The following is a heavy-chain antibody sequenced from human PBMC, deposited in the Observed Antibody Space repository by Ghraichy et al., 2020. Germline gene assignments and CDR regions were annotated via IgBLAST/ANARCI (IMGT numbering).Heavy chain of an antibody. CDR3: ARGCSGGTCYWVH. D-gene: IGHD2-15*01. CDR1: GYTLTGYY. V-gene: IGHV1-2*02. CDR2: INPNNGGT. Sequence: ASVKVSCKASGYTLTGYYMHWVRQAPGQGLEWMGWINPNNGGTNYAQKFQGRVTMTRDTSNSTAYMELSSLISDDTAVYYCARGCSGGTCYWVHWGQGTLVTVSS. J-gene: IGHJ4*02.